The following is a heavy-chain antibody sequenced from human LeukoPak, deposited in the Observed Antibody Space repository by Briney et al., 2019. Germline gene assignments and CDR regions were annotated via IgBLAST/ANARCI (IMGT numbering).Heavy chain of an antibody. D-gene: IGHD3-16*01. Sequence: PGGSLRLSCAASGFTFSNAWMSWVRQAPGKGLEWVSAISGRSSHIYYGESVKGRFTISRDNAKNSLYLQMDSLGVEDTAVYYCGRAFPPLRTSSAGDLWGQGTLVIVSS. V-gene: IGHV3-21*01. CDR2: ISGRSSHI. CDR3: GRAFPPLRTSSAGDL. J-gene: IGHJ1*01. CDR1: GFTFSNAW.